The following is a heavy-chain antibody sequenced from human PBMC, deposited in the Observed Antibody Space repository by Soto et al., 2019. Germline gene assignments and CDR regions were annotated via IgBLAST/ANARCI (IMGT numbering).Heavy chain of an antibody. Sequence: GESLKISCAASGFTFSSYAMSWVRQAPGKGLEWVSAISGSGGSTYYADSVKGRFTISRDNSKNTLYLQMNSLRAEDTAVYYCAKDHGQWPATHDYWGQGTLVTVSS. CDR1: GFTFSSYA. V-gene: IGHV3-23*01. D-gene: IGHD6-19*01. CDR3: AKDHGQWPATHDY. CDR2: ISGSGGST. J-gene: IGHJ4*02.